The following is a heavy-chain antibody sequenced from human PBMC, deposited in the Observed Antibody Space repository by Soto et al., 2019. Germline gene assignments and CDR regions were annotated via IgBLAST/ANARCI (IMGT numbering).Heavy chain of an antibody. J-gene: IGHJ6*02. CDR2: IIPIFGTA. Sequence: QVQLVQSGAEVKKPGSSVKVSCKASGGTFSSYAISWVRQAPGQGLEWMGGIIPIFGTANYAQKFQGRVTITADESTSTAYMELSRLRSEDTAVYYCARDCSSTSCYIGEAYYDGMDVWGQGTTVTVSS. CDR3: ARDCSSTSCYIGEAYYDGMDV. V-gene: IGHV1-69*01. CDR1: GGTFSSYA. D-gene: IGHD2-2*02.